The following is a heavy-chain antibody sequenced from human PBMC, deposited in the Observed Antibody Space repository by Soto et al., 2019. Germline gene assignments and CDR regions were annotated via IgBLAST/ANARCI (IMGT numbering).Heavy chain of an antibody. CDR1: GFTFSSYS. D-gene: IGHD3-10*01. CDR3: ARDRFDLLVGGEGDDAFDI. J-gene: IGHJ3*02. CDR2: ISSSSSYI. Sequence: EVQLVESGGGLVKPGGSLRLSCAASGFTFSSYSMNWVRQAPGKGLEWVSSISSSSSYIYYADSVKGRFTISRDNAKNSLYLQMNSLRAEDTAVYYCARDRFDLLVGGEGDDAFDIWGQGTMVTVSS. V-gene: IGHV3-21*01.